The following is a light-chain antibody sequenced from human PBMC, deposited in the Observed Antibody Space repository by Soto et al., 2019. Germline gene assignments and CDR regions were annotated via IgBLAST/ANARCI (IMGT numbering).Light chain of an antibody. Sequence: EIVLTQTPATTCMSPGEITTLTCRASQSVSSYLLWYQQKPGQTPRLLIYDASNRATGIPARFSGSGSETDFTLTISSLEPEDFAVYYCQHRMNWPLTFGQGTRLEIK. J-gene: IGKJ5*01. CDR1: QSVSSY. V-gene: IGKV3-11*01. CDR3: QHRMNWPLT. CDR2: DAS.